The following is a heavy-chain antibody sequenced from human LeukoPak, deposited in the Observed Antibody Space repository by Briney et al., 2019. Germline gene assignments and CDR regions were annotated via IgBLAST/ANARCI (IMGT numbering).Heavy chain of an antibody. CDR2: IYHTGNT. CDR3: ARAGGSSSPYYYYYMDV. Sequence: SETLSLTCAVAGYSISSGYYWAWIRHPPGRGLEWIANIYHTGNTYYNPSLNSRVTMSVDTSKNQFSLRLSSVTAADTAVYYCARAGGSSSPYYYYYMDVWGKGTTVTVSS. V-gene: IGHV4-38-2*01. D-gene: IGHD6-6*01. CDR1: GYSISSGYY. J-gene: IGHJ6*03.